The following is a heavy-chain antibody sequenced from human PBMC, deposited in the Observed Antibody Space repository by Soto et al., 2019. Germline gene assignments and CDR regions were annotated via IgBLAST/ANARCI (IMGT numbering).Heavy chain of an antibody. D-gene: IGHD2-15*01. CDR1: GGSISSGGYS. CDR2: IYHSGST. J-gene: IGHJ5*02. CDR3: ARYTLGYCSGGSCPANWFDP. Sequence: SETLSLTCAVSGGSISSGGYSRSWIRQPPGKGLEWIGYIYHSGSTYYNPSLKSRVTISVDRSKNQFSLKLSPVTAADTAVYYCARYTLGYCSGGSCPANWFDPWGQGTLVTVSS. V-gene: IGHV4-30-2*01.